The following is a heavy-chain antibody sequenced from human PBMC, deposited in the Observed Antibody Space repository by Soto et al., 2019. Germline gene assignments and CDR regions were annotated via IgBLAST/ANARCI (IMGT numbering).Heavy chain of an antibody. Sequence: QVQLVQSGAEVKNPGASVKVSCKTSVYTFTKYGVDWVRQAPGQGVEWTGWIIDSSGNANYAEKVQGRITLTTDTSTSTAYIELRSLRSDDTAVYYCAREMAGLGGEYDCWGQGTLVTVSS. D-gene: IGHD3-16*01. CDR3: AREMAGLGGEYDC. J-gene: IGHJ4*02. V-gene: IGHV1-18*01. CDR1: VYTFTKYG. CDR2: IIDSSGNA.